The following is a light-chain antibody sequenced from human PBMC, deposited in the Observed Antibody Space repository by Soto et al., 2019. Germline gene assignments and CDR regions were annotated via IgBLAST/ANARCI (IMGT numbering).Light chain of an antibody. CDR1: QSVSSY. CDR3: QQRSNWAMYT. J-gene: IGKJ2*01. V-gene: IGKV3-11*01. CDR2: DAS. Sequence: EIVLTQSPATLSLSPGERATLSCSASQSVSSYLAWYQQKPGQAPRLLIYDASNRATGIPARFSGSGSGTDFTLTISSLEPEDFAVYYCQQRSNWAMYTFGQGTKLEIK.